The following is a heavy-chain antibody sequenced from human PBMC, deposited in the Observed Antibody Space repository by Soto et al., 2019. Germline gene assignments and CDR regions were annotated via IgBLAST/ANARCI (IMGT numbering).Heavy chain of an antibody. D-gene: IGHD3-10*01. Sequence: EVQLVESGGGLVQPGGSLTLSCEASGFTLSRYWMSWVRQPPGKGLEWVANIKQDGSEKHYVDSVKGRFTISRDNAKNSLFRQMNSGRGEDTAVYYWEGDNGGGDYWGQGTLVTVSS. V-gene: IGHV3-7*03. CDR2: IKQDGSEK. CDR1: GFTLSRYW. J-gene: IGHJ4*02. CDR3: EGDNGGGDY.